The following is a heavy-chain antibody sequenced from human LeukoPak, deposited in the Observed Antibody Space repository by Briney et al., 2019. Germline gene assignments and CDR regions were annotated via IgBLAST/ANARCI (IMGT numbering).Heavy chain of an antibody. CDR3: ARDFLDYYDSSGYPKGPFDY. D-gene: IGHD3-22*01. CDR1: GGSISSYY. Sequence: SETLSLTCTVSGGSISSYYWSWIRQPPGKGLEWIGYIYYSGSTNYNPSLKSRVTISVDTSKNQFSLKLSSVTAADTAVYYCARDFLDYYDSSGYPKGPFDYWGQGTLVTVSS. J-gene: IGHJ4*02. CDR2: IYYSGST. V-gene: IGHV4-59*12.